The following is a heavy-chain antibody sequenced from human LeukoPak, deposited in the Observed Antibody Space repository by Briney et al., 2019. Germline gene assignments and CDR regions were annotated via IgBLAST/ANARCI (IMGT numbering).Heavy chain of an antibody. CDR2: IIPIFGTA. J-gene: IGHJ3*02. V-gene: IGHV1-69*13. CDR1: GGTFSSYA. Sequence: SVKVSCKASGGTFSSYAISWVRQAPGQGLEWMGGIIPIFGTANYAQKFQGRVTITADESTSTAYMELSSLRSEDTAVYYCAREVHRYPPSPSTTVVTPDAFDIWGQGTMVTVSS. D-gene: IGHD4-23*01. CDR3: AREVHRYPPSPSTTVVTPDAFDI.